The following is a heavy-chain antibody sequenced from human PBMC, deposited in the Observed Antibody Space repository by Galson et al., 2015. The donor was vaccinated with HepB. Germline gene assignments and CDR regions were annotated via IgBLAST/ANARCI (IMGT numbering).Heavy chain of an antibody. V-gene: IGHV3-23*01. J-gene: IGHJ4*02. D-gene: IGHD1/OR15-1a*01. Sequence: SLRLSCAASGFTFSSYAMNWARQAPGKGLEWVSSIDESGATTSYADSVKGRFTISRDNSKDTLFLQMNSLRAEDTAIYYCAKQMLGTPGWGQGTLVTVSS. CDR2: IDESGATT. CDR1: GFTFSSYA. CDR3: AKQMLGTPG.